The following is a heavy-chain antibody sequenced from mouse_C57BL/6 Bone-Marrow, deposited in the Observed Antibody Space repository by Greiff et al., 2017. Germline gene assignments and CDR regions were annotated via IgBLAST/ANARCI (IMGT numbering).Heavy chain of an antibody. CDR2: ISYSGST. CDR1: GYSITSDY. J-gene: IGHJ1*03. Sequence: DVKLQESGPGLAKPSQTLSLTCSVTGYSITSDYWNWIRKFPGNKLEYMRYISYSGSTYYNPSLNSRISITRDTSKNQYYLQLNSVTTEDTATYYCARDSSSYWYFDVWGTGTTVTVSS. V-gene: IGHV3-8*01. D-gene: IGHD1-1*01. CDR3: ARDSSSYWYFDV.